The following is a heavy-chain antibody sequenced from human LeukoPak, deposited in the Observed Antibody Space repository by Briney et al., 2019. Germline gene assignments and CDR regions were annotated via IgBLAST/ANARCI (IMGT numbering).Heavy chain of an antibody. CDR3: ARDQKPGYCSGGSCSLRGFDY. Sequence: GGSLRLSCAASGFTFSSYAMHWVRQARCKGLEWVAVISYDGSNKYYADSVKGRFIISRDNSKNTLYLQMNSLRAEDTAVYYCARDQKPGYCSGGSCSLRGFDYWGQGTLVTVSS. CDR2: ISYDGSNK. D-gene: IGHD2-15*01. V-gene: IGHV3-30-3*01. J-gene: IGHJ4*02. CDR1: GFTFSSYA.